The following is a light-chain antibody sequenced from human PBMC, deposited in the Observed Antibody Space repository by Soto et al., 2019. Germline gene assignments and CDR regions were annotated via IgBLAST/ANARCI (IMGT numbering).Light chain of an antibody. Sequence: EIVLTQSAGNLSLSPGERATLSCRASQSVSSSYLAWYQQKPGQAPRLLIYGASSRATGIPDRFSGSGSGTDFTLTISRLEPEDFAVYYCQQYGSSPRTFGQGTKADIK. CDR2: GAS. CDR3: QQYGSSPRT. CDR1: QSVSSSY. V-gene: IGKV3-20*01. J-gene: IGKJ1*01.